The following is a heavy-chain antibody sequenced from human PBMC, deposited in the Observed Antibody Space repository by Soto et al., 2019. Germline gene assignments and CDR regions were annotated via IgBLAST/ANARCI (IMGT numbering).Heavy chain of an antibody. V-gene: IGHV3-48*02. CDR2: ITDSSDTV. CDR3: ARDFGHGYYLDY. CDR1: GFSFSNYN. Sequence: QAGGSLRLSCVASGFSFSNYNMNWVRQAPGKGLEWVSYITDSSDTVHYADSVRGRFTISRDNAESSLYLQMNSLRDEDTAVYFCARDFGHGYYLDYWGRGTLVTVS. J-gene: IGHJ4*02. D-gene: IGHD3-3*01.